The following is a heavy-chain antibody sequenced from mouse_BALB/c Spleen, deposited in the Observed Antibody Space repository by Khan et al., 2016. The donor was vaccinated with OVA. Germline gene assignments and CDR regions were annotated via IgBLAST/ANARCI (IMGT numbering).Heavy chain of an antibody. V-gene: IGHV5-17*02. CDR1: GFTFSSFG. Sequence: EVELVESGGGLVQPGGSRKLSCAASGFTFSSFGMHWVRQAPEKGLEWVAFISSGSRTIYYTDTVKGRFTISRENPKNTSFLQMTRLRSEDTAMDYCATDYAWVLDYWGQGTSVTVSS. D-gene: IGHD1-1*01. J-gene: IGHJ4*01. CDR2: ISSGSRTI. CDR3: ATDYAWVLDY.